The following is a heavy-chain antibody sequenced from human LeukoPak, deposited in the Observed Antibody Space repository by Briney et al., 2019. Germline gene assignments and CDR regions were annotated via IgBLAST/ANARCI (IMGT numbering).Heavy chain of an antibody. V-gene: IGHV3-43D*03. CDR3: AKDALPIVGATRGLDY. CDR1: GFSFDDYA. Sequence: GGSLRLSCAASGFSFDDYAMHWVRQAPGKGLEWVYLISWDGGSTYYADSVKGRFTISRDNSKNSLYLQMNSLRVEDTALYNCAKDALPIVGATRGLDYWGQGTLVTVSS. D-gene: IGHD1-26*01. J-gene: IGHJ4*02. CDR2: ISWDGGST.